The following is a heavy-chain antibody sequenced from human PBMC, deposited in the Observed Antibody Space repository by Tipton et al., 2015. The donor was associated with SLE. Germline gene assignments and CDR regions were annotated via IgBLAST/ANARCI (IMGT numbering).Heavy chain of an antibody. CDR1: GGSISSGGYY. D-gene: IGHD6-19*01. CDR2: IYYSGST. Sequence: TLSLTCTVSGGSISSGGYYWSWIRQHPGKGLEWIGYIYYSGSTYYNPSLKSRVTISVDTSKNQFSLKLSSVTAADTAVYYCARGLDSSGWGYWYFDLWGRGTLVTVSS. CDR3: ARGLDSSGWGYWYFDL. J-gene: IGHJ2*01. V-gene: IGHV4-31*03.